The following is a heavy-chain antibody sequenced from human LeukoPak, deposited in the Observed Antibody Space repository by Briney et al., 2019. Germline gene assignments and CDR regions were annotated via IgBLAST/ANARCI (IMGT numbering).Heavy chain of an antibody. J-gene: IGHJ3*02. CDR2: ISAYNGNT. Sequence: ASVKVSCKASGYTFTSYGISRVRQAPGQGLEWMGWISAYNGNTNYAQKLQGSVTMTTDTSTSTAYMELRSLRSDDTAVYYCARDSDLIVVVPAADRDAFDIWGQGTMVTVSS. V-gene: IGHV1-18*01. D-gene: IGHD2-2*01. CDR1: GYTFTSYG. CDR3: ARDSDLIVVVPAADRDAFDI.